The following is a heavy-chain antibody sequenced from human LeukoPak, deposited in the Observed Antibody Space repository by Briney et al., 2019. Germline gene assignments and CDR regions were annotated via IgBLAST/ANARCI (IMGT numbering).Heavy chain of an antibody. CDR3: ARRAVSGSREYFFTY. D-gene: IGHD2-2*01. J-gene: IGHJ4*02. CDR1: GFTFSSYG. CDR2: ISSSSIGT. V-gene: IGHV3-23*01. Sequence: GGSLRLSRAASGFTFSSYGMSWVRQAPRKGLEWVSSISSSSIGTYYADSVKGRFTISRDNSKNTLYLQMNSLRGEDTAVYYCARRAVSGSREYFFTYWGQGTLVTVSS.